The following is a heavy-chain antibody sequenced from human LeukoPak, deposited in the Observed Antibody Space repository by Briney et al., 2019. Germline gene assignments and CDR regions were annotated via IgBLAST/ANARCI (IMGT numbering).Heavy chain of an antibody. V-gene: IGHV4-4*07. D-gene: IGHD3-22*01. CDR3: AGDSSGYLGAFDI. CDR1: GGSISSYY. Sequence: SETLSLTCTVSGGSISSYYWSWIRQPAGKGLEWIGRIYTSGSTNYNPSLKSRVTISVGKSKNQFSLKLSSMTVADTAVYYCAGDSSGYLGAFDIWGQGTMVTVSS. J-gene: IGHJ3*02. CDR2: IYTSGST.